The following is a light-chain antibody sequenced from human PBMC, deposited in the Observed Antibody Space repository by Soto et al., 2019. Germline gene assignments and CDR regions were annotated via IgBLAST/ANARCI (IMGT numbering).Light chain of an antibody. V-gene: IGKV1-5*03. CDR2: KAS. CDR3: QQYNSYSPYT. Sequence: DIQMTQSPSTLSASVGDRVDITCRASQSISSWLAWYQQKPGKAPKLLIYKASSLESGVPSRFSGSESGTEFTLTISSLQPDDFATYYCQQYNSYSPYTFGQGTNLEIK. CDR1: QSISSW. J-gene: IGKJ2*01.